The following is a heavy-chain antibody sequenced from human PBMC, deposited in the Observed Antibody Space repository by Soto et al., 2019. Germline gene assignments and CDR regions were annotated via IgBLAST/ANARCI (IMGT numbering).Heavy chain of an antibody. J-gene: IGHJ6*03. V-gene: IGHV4-59*04. CDR2: IYYSGST. D-gene: IGHD2-8*01. CDR3: AREPYCTNGVCYRSYYYYYMDV. Sequence: PSETLSLTCTVSGGSISSYYWSWIRQPPGKGLEWIGYIYYSGSTYYNPSLKSRVTISVDTSKNQFSLKLSSVTAADTAVYYCAREPYCTNGVCYRSYYYYYMDVWGKGTTVTVSS. CDR1: GGSISSYY.